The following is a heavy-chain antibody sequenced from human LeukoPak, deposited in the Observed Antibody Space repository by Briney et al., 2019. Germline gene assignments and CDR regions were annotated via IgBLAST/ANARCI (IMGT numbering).Heavy chain of an antibody. V-gene: IGHV1-18*01. D-gene: IGHD3-10*01. CDR1: GYTFTRYG. J-gene: IGHJ6*04. Sequence: GASVKVSCTASGYTFTRYGISWVRQAPGQGLAWMGWISGYNYNTKYAQKVQDRVTMTTDTSTNTAYMELRSLRADDTAVYYCAREKYHGSGRLQYYYYGMDVWGKGTTVTVSS. CDR2: ISGYNYNT. CDR3: AREKYHGSGRLQYYYYGMDV.